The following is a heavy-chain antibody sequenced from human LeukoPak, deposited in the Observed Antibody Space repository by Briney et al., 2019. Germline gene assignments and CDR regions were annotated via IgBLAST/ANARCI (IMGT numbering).Heavy chain of an antibody. CDR3: ARDKVKDYVWGSYRSPVDY. CDR1: GVTFSTYW. Sequence: GGSLRLSCAASGVTFSTYWMSWVRQAPGKGLEWVANIKQDGSEKYYVDSVKGRFTISRDNAKNSLYLQMSGLRAEDTAVYYCARDKVKDYVWGSYRSPVDYWGQGTLVTVSS. J-gene: IGHJ4*02. CDR2: IKQDGSEK. V-gene: IGHV3-7*01. D-gene: IGHD3-16*02.